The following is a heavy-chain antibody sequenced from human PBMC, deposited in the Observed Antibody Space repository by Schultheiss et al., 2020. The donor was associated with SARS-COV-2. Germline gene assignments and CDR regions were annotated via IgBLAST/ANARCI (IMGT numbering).Heavy chain of an antibody. CDR1: GFTFSSYA. CDR2: ISGSGGST. CDR3: ARLHIAAADPGPDDY. V-gene: IGHV3-23*01. D-gene: IGHD6-13*01. Sequence: GGSLRLSCAASGFTFSSYAMSWVRQAPGKGLEWVSAISGSGGSTYYADSVKGRFTISRDNAKNSLYLQMNSLRAEDTAVYYCARLHIAAADPGPDDYWGQGTLVTVSS. J-gene: IGHJ4*02.